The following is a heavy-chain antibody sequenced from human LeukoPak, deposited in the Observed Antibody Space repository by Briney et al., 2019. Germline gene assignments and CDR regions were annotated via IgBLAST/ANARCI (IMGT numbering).Heavy chain of an antibody. D-gene: IGHD3-16*02. CDR2: IYYSGST. CDR1: GGSISSRSYY. J-gene: IGHJ4*02. V-gene: IGHV4-39*01. CDR3: ARLTFGGVIVRSWLLSIDY. Sequence: SETLSLTCTVSGGSISSRSYYWGWIRQPPGKGLEWIGSIYYSGSTYYNPSLKSRVTISVDTSKNQFSLKLSSVTAADTAVYYCARLTFGGVIVRSWLLSIDYWGQGTLVTVSS.